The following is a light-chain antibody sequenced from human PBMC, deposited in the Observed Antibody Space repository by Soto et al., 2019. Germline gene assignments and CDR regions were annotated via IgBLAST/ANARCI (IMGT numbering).Light chain of an antibody. CDR1: SSDVGSYNR. CDR3: CSYAVTFYV. CDR2: EVS. Sequence: QSALTPPPSVSGSPGQSVTISCTGTSSDVGSYNRVSWYQQPPGTAPKLMIYEVSNRPSGVPDRFSGSKSGNTASLTISGLQAEDEADYYCCSYAVTFYVFGTGTKVTVL. J-gene: IGLJ1*01. V-gene: IGLV2-18*02.